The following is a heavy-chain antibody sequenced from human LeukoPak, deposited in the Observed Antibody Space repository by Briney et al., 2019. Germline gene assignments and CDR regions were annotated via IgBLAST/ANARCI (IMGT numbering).Heavy chain of an antibody. CDR2: ISAYTGKT. Sequence: ASVKVSCKASGYTFTNYGITWVRQASGQGIEWMGWISAYTGKTNSAQKLQGRVTMTTDTSTSTGYMDLSSLRFEDTAVYYCARGLYSGSDAFDMWGQGTMVTVSS. J-gene: IGHJ3*02. CDR1: GYTFTNYG. CDR3: ARGLYSGSDAFDM. V-gene: IGHV1-18*01. D-gene: IGHD1-26*01.